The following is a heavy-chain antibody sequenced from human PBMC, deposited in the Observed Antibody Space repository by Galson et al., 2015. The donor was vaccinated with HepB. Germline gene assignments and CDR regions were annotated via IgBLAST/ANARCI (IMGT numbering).Heavy chain of an antibody. CDR1: GDTFSSYA. Sequence: SVKVSCKASGDTFSSYAISWVRQAPGQGLEWMGGIIPIFGTANYAQKFQVRVTMTTDTSTSTAYVEVRRLRSDDTAVYYCAREGLRGYYDSTGYFPFDYWGQGSLVTVSS. D-gene: IGHD3-22*01. J-gene: IGHJ4*02. CDR3: AREGLRGYYDSTGYFPFDY. V-gene: IGHV1-69*05. CDR2: IIPIFGTA.